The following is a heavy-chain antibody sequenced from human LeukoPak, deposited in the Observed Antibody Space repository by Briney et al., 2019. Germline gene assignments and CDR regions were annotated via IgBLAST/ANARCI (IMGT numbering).Heavy chain of an antibody. D-gene: IGHD6-13*01. CDR1: GGSISSYY. V-gene: IGHV4-59*01. CDR2: IYYSGST. CDR3: ARDHGIAAAGTMWFDP. J-gene: IGHJ5*02. Sequence: SETLSLTCTVSGGSISSYYWSWIRQPPGKGLEWIGYIYYSGSTNYNPSLKSRVTISVDTSKNQFSLKLSSVTAADTAVYYCARDHGIAAAGTMWFDPWGQGTLVTVSS.